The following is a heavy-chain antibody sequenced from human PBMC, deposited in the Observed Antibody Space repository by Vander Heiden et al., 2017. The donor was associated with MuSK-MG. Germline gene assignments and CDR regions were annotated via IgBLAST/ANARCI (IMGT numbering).Heavy chain of an antibody. CDR1: GYTFTDSS. Sequence: QVQLVQSGAEVKKPGASVKVSCKASGYTFTDSSLHWVRQAPGQGLEFMGWINPNTGGTRYAQHFQGRVTMTRDTSISTAYMELSSLTSDDTAVYFCARGANCGSECYYWFDSWGQGTLVTVSS. CDR3: ARGANCGSECYYWFDS. V-gene: IGHV1-2*02. CDR2: INPNTGGT. J-gene: IGHJ5*01. D-gene: IGHD2-21*01.